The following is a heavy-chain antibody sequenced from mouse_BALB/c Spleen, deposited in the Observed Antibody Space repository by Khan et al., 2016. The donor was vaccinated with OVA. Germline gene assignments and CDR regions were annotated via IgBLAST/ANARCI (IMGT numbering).Heavy chain of an antibody. D-gene: IGHD2-14*01. CDR2: IWGGGGT. CDR1: AFSLSRYN. J-gene: IGHJ4*01. Sequence: QVQLKQSGPGLVAPSQTLSITCTVSAFSLSRYNIHWVRQPPGKGLEWLGMIWGGGGTDYNSTLKSRLNISKDNSKSQVFLKMNSLQTEDTAIYYCARADYRYDGYYAMDYWGQGTSVTVSS. V-gene: IGHV2-6-4*01. CDR3: ARADYRYDGYYAMDY.